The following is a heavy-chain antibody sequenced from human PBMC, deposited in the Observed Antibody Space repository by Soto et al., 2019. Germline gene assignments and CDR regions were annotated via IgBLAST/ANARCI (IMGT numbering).Heavy chain of an antibody. CDR2: MNPNSGNT. V-gene: IGHV1-8*01. CDR1: GYTFTSYD. Sequence: ASVKVSCKASGYTFTSYDINWVRQATGQGLEWMGWMNPNSGNTGYAQKFQGKVTMTRKTSISTSYMELSSLRSEDTAVYYCTRGLGYYYYMDVWGKGTTVTVSS. CDR3: TRGLGYYYYMDV. D-gene: IGHD7-27*01. J-gene: IGHJ6*03.